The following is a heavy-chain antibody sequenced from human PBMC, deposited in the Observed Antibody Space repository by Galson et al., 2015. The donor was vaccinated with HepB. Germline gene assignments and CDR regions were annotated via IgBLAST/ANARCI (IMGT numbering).Heavy chain of an antibody. D-gene: IGHD5-18*01. CDR2: IDPSDSYT. V-gene: IGHV5-10-1*01. Sequence: QSGAEVTKPGESLRISCKGSGYIFTNYWIIWVRQMPGKGLEWMGKIDPSDSYTKYSPSFQGHVTISADRSINTAYLQWGSLKASDTAMYYCARRRGYNSGLSFDYWGQGTLVTVSS. J-gene: IGHJ4*02. CDR3: ARRRGYNSGLSFDY. CDR1: GYIFTNYW.